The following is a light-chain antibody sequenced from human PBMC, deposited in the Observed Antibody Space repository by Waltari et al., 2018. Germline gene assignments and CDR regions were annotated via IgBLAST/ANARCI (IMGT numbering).Light chain of an antibody. CDR3: SAYASSK. Sequence: QSALTQPASVSGSPGQTITNSCTGTSSDIGGPNYVSWYQQHPGKAPKLMIYDVVKRPQVVSNRFAGSKSDNTASLTISGLQAEDDAIYYCSAYASSKFGGGTKLTVL. V-gene: IGLV2-14*01. J-gene: IGLJ2*01. CDR1: SSDIGGPNY. CDR2: DVV.